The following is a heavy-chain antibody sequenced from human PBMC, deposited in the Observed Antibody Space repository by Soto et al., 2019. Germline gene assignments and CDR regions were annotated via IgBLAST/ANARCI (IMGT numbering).Heavy chain of an antibody. D-gene: IGHD5-12*01. J-gene: IGHJ5*02. CDR2: IYNSGST. CDR3: ARETVGTIDR. Sequence: QVQLQESGPGLVKPSQTLSLTCTVSGGSISSVGYYWSWIRQHPGKGLEWIGYIYNSGSTHYNPSLKNRITMSVDTSKNQFSLKLSSVTVADTAVYFCARETVGTIDRWGQGTLVTVSS. V-gene: IGHV4-31*03. CDR1: GGSISSVGYY.